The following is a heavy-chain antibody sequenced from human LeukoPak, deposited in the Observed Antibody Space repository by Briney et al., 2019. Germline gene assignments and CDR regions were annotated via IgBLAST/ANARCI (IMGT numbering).Heavy chain of an antibody. CDR1: GFTFSSYG. CDR3: ARVNGVVILDY. Sequence: PGGSLRLSCAASGFTFSSYGIHWVRQAPGKGLEWVVVISYDGSNKYYADSVKGRFAISRDNSKNTLYLQMNSLRAEDTAVYYCARVNGVVILDYWGQGTLVTVSS. V-gene: IGHV3-30*03. D-gene: IGHD3-3*01. CDR2: ISYDGSNK. J-gene: IGHJ4*02.